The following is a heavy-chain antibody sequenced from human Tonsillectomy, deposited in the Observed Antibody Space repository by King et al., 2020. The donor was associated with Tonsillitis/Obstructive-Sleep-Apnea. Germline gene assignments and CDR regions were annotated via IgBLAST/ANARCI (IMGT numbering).Heavy chain of an antibody. Sequence: VQLVQSGAEVKKPGESLKISCKGSGYSFTNYWIGWGRLMPGKGLEWMGIIYPDDSDTRDSPSFQGQVTISADKSISTAYLLWSSLKTSDTAMYYCARVGVNCSRTSCSWGHAAFDIWGHGTMVTVSA. CDR2: IYPDDSDT. D-gene: IGHD2-2*01. CDR1: GYSFTNYW. J-gene: IGHJ3*02. V-gene: IGHV5-51*01. CDR3: ARVGVNCSRTSCSWGHAAFDI.